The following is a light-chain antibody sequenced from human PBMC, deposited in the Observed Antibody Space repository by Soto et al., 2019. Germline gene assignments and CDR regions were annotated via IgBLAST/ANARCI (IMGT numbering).Light chain of an antibody. CDR2: GVS. J-gene: IGKJ2*01. CDR1: QSVSSDY. CDR3: QQYGNSPVT. Sequence: EIVLTQSPGTLSLSPGERATLFCRASQSVSSDYLGWYQQKPGQAPRILIYGVSSRATGIPDRFSGSGSETDFTLTISRLEPEDFAVYYCQQYGNSPVTFGQVTKLEI. V-gene: IGKV3-20*01.